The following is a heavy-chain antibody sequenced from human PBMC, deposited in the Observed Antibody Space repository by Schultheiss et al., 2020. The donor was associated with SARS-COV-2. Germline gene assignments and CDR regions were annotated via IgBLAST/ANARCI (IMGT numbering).Heavy chain of an antibody. CDR1: GGTFSSYA. Sequence: SVKVSCKASGGTFSSYAISWVRQAPGQGLEWMGGIIPIFGTANYAQKFQGRVTITADKSTSTAYMELRSLRSDDTAVYYCARGGGILWFGEAWPHGMDVWGQGTTVTVSS. CDR3: ARGGGILWFGEAWPHGMDV. V-gene: IGHV1-69*06. CDR2: IIPIFGTA. D-gene: IGHD3-10*01. J-gene: IGHJ6*02.